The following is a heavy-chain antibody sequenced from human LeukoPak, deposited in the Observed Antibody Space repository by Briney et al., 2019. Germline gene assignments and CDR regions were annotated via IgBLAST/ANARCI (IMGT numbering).Heavy chain of an antibody. CDR2: ISAYNGNT. J-gene: IGHJ4*02. CDR3: ARVVLYDSSGYYYAPLSYFDY. D-gene: IGHD3-22*01. CDR1: GYTFTSYG. V-gene: IGHV1-18*01. Sequence: ASVKVSCKASGYTFTSYGITWVRQAPGQGLEWMGWISAYNGNTNYAQKVQDRVTMTTDAFTSTAYMELRSLRSDDTALYYCARVVLYDSSGYYYAPLSYFDYWGQGTLFTVSS.